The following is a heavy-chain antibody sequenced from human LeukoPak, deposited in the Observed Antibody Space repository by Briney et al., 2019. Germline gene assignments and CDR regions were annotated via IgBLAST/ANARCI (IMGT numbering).Heavy chain of an antibody. Sequence: GGSLRLSCAASGFTFSSYAMSWVRQAPGKGLEWVSAISGSGGSTYYADSVKGRFTISRDNSKNTLYLQMNSLRAEDTAVYYCAKDRLYDCVWGSPPTPDAFDIWGQGTMVTVSS. V-gene: IGHV3-23*01. J-gene: IGHJ3*02. CDR1: GFTFSSYA. CDR2: ISGSGGST. CDR3: AKDRLYDCVWGSPPTPDAFDI. D-gene: IGHD3-16*01.